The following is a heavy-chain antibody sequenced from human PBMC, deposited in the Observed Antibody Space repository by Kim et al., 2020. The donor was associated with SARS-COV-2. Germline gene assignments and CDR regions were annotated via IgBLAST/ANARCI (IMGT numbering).Heavy chain of an antibody. V-gene: IGHV1-18*01. CDR3: ARGPAKYCSGGSCYSSYFDY. CDR2: ISAYNGNT. D-gene: IGHD2-15*01. CDR1: GYTFTSYG. J-gene: IGHJ4*02. Sequence: ASVKVSCKASGYTFTSYGISWVRQAPGQGLEWMGWISAYNGNTNYAQKLQGRVTMTTDTSTSTAYMELRSLRSDDTAVYYCARGPAKYCSGGSCYSSYFDYWGQGTLVTVSS.